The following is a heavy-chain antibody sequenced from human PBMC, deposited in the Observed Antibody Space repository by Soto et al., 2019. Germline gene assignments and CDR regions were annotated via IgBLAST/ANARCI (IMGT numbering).Heavy chain of an antibody. CDR2: ISPSGGST. CDR1: GYTFTSYY. D-gene: IGHD3-3*01. V-gene: IGHV1-46*03. Sequence: GASVKVSCKASGYTFTSYYMHWVRQAPGQGLEWMGIISPSGGSTSYAQKFQGRVTMTRDTSTSTVYMELSSLRSEDTAVYYCARDQRITIFGVVIPRFDYWGQGTLVTVSS. J-gene: IGHJ4*02. CDR3: ARDQRITIFGVVIPRFDY.